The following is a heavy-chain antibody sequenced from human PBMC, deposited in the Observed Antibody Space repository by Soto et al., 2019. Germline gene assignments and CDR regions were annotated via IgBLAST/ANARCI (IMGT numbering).Heavy chain of an antibody. V-gene: IGHV3-74*01. Sequence: GGSLRLSCAASGFTFSSHWMHWVRQAPGKGLVWVSRINSDGRNTSYADTVKGQFTIYRDNAKNTLYLQMNSLRAEDKVVYYCASPPEGGSGFDYWGQGALVTVSS. CDR1: GFTFSSHW. J-gene: IGHJ4*02. CDR2: INSDGRNT. D-gene: IGHD3-16*01. CDR3: ASPPEGGSGFDY.